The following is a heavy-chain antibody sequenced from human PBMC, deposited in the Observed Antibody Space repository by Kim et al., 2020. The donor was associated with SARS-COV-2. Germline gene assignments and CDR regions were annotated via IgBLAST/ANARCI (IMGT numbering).Heavy chain of an antibody. CDR3: ARGGGQIAVAGNFDY. J-gene: IGHJ4*02. Sequence: PSLKSRVTISVDTSKNQCSLKLSSVTAADTAVYYCARGGGQIAVAGNFDYWGQGTLVTVSS. V-gene: IGHV4-34*01. D-gene: IGHD6-19*01.